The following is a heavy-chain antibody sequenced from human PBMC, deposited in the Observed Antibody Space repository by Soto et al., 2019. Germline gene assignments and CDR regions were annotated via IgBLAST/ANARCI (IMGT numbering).Heavy chain of an antibody. V-gene: IGHV1-69*13. Sequence: SVKVSCKASGGTFSSYAISWVRQAPGQGLEWMGGIIPIFGTANYAQKFQGRVTITADESTSTAYMELSSLRSEDTAVYYCARDIIFCSSTSRYDYYYYGMDVWGQGTTVTVSS. J-gene: IGHJ6*02. CDR3: ARDIIFCSSTSRYDYYYYGMDV. CDR1: GGTFSSYA. D-gene: IGHD2-2*01. CDR2: IIPIFGTA.